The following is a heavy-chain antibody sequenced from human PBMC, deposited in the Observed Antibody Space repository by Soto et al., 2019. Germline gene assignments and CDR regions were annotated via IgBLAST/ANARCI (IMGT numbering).Heavy chain of an antibody. D-gene: IGHD3-22*01. V-gene: IGHV1-69*13. J-gene: IGHJ4*02. CDR2: IIPIFGTA. CDR1: GGTFSSYA. Sequence: GASVKVSCKASGGTFSSYAISWVRQAPGQGLAWMGGIIPIFGTANYSQKFQGRVTITADESTSTAYMELSSLRSEDTAVYYCAREYYYDSSGYYSNSGIFDYWGQGTLVTVSS. CDR3: AREYYYDSSGYYSNSGIFDY.